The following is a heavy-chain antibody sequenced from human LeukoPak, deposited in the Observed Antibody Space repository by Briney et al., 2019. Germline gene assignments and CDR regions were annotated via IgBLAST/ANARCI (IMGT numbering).Heavy chain of an antibody. J-gene: IGHJ6*03. CDR3: ARVYDSDRKGIAARPGDYYYYYYYMDV. CDR2: IYHSGST. CDR1: GGSISSGGYY. D-gene: IGHD6-6*01. Sequence: SETLSLTCTVSGGSISSGGYYWSWIRQPPGKGLEWIGYIYHSGSTYYSPSPKSRVTISVDTSKNQFSLKLSSVTAADTAVYYCARVYDSDRKGIAARPGDYYYYYYYMDVWGKGTTVTVSS. V-gene: IGHV4-30-2*01.